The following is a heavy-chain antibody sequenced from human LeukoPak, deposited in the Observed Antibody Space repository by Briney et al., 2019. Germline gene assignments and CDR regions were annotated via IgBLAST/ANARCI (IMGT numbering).Heavy chain of an antibody. CDR1: GGTFSSYA. D-gene: IGHD2-15*01. V-gene: IGHV1-69*05. CDR2: IIPIFGTA. Sequence: SVKVSCKASGGTFSSYAISWVRQAPGQGLEWMGGIIPIFGTANYAQKFQGRVTITTDESTSTAYMELSSLRSEDTAVYYCARCKAAHSAFDIWGQGTMVTVSS. CDR3: ARCKAAHSAFDI. J-gene: IGHJ3*02.